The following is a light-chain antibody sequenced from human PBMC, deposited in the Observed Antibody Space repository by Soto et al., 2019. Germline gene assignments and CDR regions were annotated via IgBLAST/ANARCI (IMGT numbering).Light chain of an antibody. J-gene: IGKJ1*01. CDR3: LQDYLYPRT. Sequence: AIQMTQSPSSLSASVGDRVIITCRASQGIRKDLGWYQQKPGKAPKLLIFGASSLQSGVPSRFSGSGSDTDFTLTISSLQPEDFATYYCLQDYLYPRTFGQGTKVEIK. CDR1: QGIRKD. V-gene: IGKV1-6*01. CDR2: GAS.